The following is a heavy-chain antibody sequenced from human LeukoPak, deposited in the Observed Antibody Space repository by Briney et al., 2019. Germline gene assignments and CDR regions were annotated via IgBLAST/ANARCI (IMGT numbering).Heavy chain of an antibody. Sequence: GASVKVSCKVSGYTLTELSMHWVRQAPGKGLEWMGGIIPIFGTANYAQKFQGRVTITADESTSTAYMELSSLRSEDTAVYYCARVRGVREVGYYYYMDVWGKGTTVTISS. CDR1: GYTLTELS. V-gene: IGHV1-69*13. J-gene: IGHJ6*03. CDR3: ARVRGVREVGYYYYMDV. CDR2: IIPIFGTA. D-gene: IGHD3-10*01.